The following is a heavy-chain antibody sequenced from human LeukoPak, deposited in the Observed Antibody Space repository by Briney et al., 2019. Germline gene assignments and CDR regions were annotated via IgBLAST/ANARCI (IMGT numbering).Heavy chain of an antibody. V-gene: IGHV3-43D*03. Sequence: GGSLRLSCAASGFTFSNYGMSWVRQAPGKGLEWVSLITWDGDSTYYADSVKGRFTTSRDNSKNSLYLHMNSLRAEDTALYYCAKGTSSWHEFDYWGQGTLVTVSS. J-gene: IGHJ4*02. CDR1: GFTFSNYG. CDR3: AKGTSSWHEFDY. CDR2: ITWDGDST. D-gene: IGHD6-13*01.